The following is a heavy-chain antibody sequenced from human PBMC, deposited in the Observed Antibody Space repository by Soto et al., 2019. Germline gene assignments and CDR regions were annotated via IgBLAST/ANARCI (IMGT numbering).Heavy chain of an antibody. Sequence: GSVKGSLQGFWFTFSNYRITWVGQGPGQGPEWMGWISAYNGDTNYAQKLQGRVTMTTDTPTTTAYLELRSLRSDDTAVYYCARGLGSTSSAFSVYWGQGTLVTVSS. CDR3: ARGLGSTSSAFSVY. D-gene: IGHD6-6*01. CDR1: WFTFSNYR. CDR2: ISAYNGDT. J-gene: IGHJ4*02. V-gene: IGHV1-18*04.